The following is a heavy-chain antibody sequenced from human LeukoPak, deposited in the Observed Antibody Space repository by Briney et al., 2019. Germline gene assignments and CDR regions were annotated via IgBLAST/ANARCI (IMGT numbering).Heavy chain of an antibody. V-gene: IGHV3-21*01. CDR2: ISSSSSYI. J-gene: IGHJ4*02. Sequence: GGSLRLSCAASGFTFSSYSMNWVRQAPGKGLEWVSSISSSSSYIYYADSVKGRFTISRDNAKNSLYLQMNSLRAEDTAVYYCAKAQRNYYDSWDIDYWGQGTLVTVSS. CDR1: GFTFSSYS. D-gene: IGHD3-22*01. CDR3: AKAQRNYYDSWDIDY.